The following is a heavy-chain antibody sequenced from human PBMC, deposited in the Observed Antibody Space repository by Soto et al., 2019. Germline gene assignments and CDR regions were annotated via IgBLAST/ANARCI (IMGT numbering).Heavy chain of an antibody. CDR1: GGSISSGGYS. Sequence: QLQLQESGSGLVKPSQTLSLTCAVSGGSISSGGYSWSWIRQPPGKGLEWIGYIYHSGSTYYNPSLMSRATITVGRSKNQCALKLSSGTAADTAVDYCASGIAADYYYGRDVWGQGTTVTVSS. J-gene: IGHJ6*02. CDR2: IYHSGST. D-gene: IGHD6-13*01. V-gene: IGHV4-30-2*01. CDR3: ASGIAADYYYGRDV.